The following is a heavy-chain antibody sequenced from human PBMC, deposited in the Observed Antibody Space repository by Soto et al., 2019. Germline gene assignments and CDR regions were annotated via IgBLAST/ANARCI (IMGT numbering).Heavy chain of an antibody. CDR3: ARLWFGELNPYYFDY. D-gene: IGHD3-10*01. CDR1: GGSISSCGYY. J-gene: IGHJ4*02. CDR2: IYYSGST. V-gene: IGHV4-31*03. Sequence: SETLSLTCTVPGGSISSCGYYWSWIRQHPGKGLEWIGYIYYSGSTYYNPSLKSRVTISVDTSKNQFSLKLSSVTAADTAVYYCARLWFGELNPYYFDYWGQGTLVTVSS.